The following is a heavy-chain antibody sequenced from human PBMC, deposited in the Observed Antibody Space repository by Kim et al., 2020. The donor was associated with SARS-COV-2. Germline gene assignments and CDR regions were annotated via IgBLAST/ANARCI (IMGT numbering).Heavy chain of an antibody. D-gene: IGHD1-26*01. Sequence: GGSLRLSCAASGFTFSSYGMHWVRQAPGKGLEWVAVISYDGSNKYYADSVKGRFTISRDNSKNTLYLQMNSLRAEDTAVYYCAKEVRVVGATTVFDYWGQGTLVTVSS. CDR2: ISYDGSNK. V-gene: IGHV3-30*18. CDR3: AKEVRVVGATTVFDY. J-gene: IGHJ4*02. CDR1: GFTFSSYG.